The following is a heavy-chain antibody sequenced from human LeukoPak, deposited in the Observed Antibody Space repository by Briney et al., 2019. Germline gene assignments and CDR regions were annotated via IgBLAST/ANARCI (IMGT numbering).Heavy chain of an antibody. V-gene: IGHV4-34*01. D-gene: IGHD3-22*01. CDR2: INHSGST. CDR3: ASAQEYYYDSSGYIFDL. J-gene: IGHJ2*01. Sequence: SDTLSLTCTVSGGSISSYYWSWIRQPPGKGLEWIGEINHSGSTNYNPSLKSRVTISVDTSKNQFSLKLSSVTAADTAVYYCASAQEYYYDSSGYIFDLWGRGTLVTVSS. CDR1: GGSISSYY.